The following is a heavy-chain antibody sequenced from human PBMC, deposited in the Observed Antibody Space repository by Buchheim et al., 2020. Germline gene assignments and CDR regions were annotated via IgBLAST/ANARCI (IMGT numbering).Heavy chain of an antibody. J-gene: IGHJ4*02. CDR1: GFTFSSYA. CDR2: ISGSGGST. Sequence: EVQLLESGGGLVQPGGSLRLSCAASGFTFSSYAMSWVRQAPGKGLEWVSAISGSGGSTYYADSVKGRFTISRDNSKNKPYLQMNSLRAEDTAVYYCAKGKYYYDSSGYGSYYFDYWGQGTL. D-gene: IGHD3-22*01. CDR3: AKGKYYYDSSGYGSYYFDY. V-gene: IGHV3-23*01.